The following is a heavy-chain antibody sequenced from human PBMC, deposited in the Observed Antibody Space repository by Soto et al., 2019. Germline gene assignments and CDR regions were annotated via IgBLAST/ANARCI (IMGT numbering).Heavy chain of an antibody. J-gene: IGHJ4*02. V-gene: IGHV3-7*03. CDR1: GFTFSSHW. CDR2: IKQDGSEE. CDR3: ASRPSDRNYYGVFDY. D-gene: IGHD3-3*01. Sequence: EVQLVESGGGLVQPGGSLRLSCTASGFTFSSHWMTWVRQAPGKALEGVANIKQDGSEEYYVDSVKGRFTISRDNAKNSLFLQKNSLRAEDTAVYYCASRPSDRNYYGVFDYWGQGTLVTVSS.